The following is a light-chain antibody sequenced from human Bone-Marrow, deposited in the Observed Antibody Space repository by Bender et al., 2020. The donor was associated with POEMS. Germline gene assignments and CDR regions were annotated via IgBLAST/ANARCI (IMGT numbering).Light chain of an antibody. CDR1: NVGSKS. V-gene: IGLV3-21*02. CDR2: DDT. Sequence: SYVLTQPPSVSVAPGQTARISCGGTNVGSKSVHWYQVRPGQAPVLVVFDDTDRPSGIPERFSGSNSGNTAALTISRVEAGDEADYYCQVRDSDSDVVIFGGGTKLTVL. J-gene: IGLJ2*01. CDR3: QVRDSDSDVVI.